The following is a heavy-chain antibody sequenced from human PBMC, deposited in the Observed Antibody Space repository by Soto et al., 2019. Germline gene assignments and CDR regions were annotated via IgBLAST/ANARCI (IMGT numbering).Heavy chain of an antibody. CDR2: ISPSNGQT. V-gene: IGHV1-18*01. CDR1: GYTFSNFG. Sequence: QVKLVQSGTEVKKPGASVKVSCKASGYTFSNFGLIWVRQAPGQGLEWMGWISPSNGQTIYAQNFHGRVTMTTDTSTATAHMELRSLISDDTAVYYCARVIMIFGVANLGSYFDYWGQGTRVTVSA. J-gene: IGHJ4*02. CDR3: ARVIMIFGVANLGSYFDY. D-gene: IGHD3-3*01.